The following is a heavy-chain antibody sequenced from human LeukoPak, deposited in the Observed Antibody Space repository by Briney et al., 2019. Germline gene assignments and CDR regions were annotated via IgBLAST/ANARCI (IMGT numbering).Heavy chain of an antibody. CDR3: AGAVAGTHTFDY. J-gene: IGHJ4*02. CDR1: GYTFTSYG. CDR2: ISAYNGNT. Sequence: ASVKVSCKASGYTFTSYGISWVRQAPGQGLEWMGWISAYNGNTNYAQKLQGRVTMTTDTSTSTAYMELRSLRSDDTAVYYCAGAVAGTHTFDYWGQGTLVTVSS. V-gene: IGHV1-18*01. D-gene: IGHD6-19*01.